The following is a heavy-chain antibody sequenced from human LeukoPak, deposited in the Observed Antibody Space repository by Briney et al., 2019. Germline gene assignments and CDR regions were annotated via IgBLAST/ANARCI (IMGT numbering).Heavy chain of an antibody. CDR1: GFTFSSYD. Sequence: GGSLRLSCAASGFTFSSYDMHWVRQAPGKGLEWVAVISYDGSNKYYADSVKGRFTISRDNSKNTLYLQMNSLRAEDTAVYYCAKVSDSYGWNYFDYWGQGTLVTVSS. J-gene: IGHJ4*02. D-gene: IGHD5-18*01. V-gene: IGHV3-30*18. CDR3: AKVSDSYGWNYFDY. CDR2: ISYDGSNK.